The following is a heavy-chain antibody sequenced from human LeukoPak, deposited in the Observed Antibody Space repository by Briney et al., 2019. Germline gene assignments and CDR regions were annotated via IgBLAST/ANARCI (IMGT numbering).Heavy chain of an antibody. V-gene: IGHV3-23*01. J-gene: IGHJ4*02. D-gene: IGHD2-21*02. CDR1: GCTFSNYA. Sequence: PGGSLRLSCAASGCTFSNYAMSWVRQAPGKRLEWVAGISGTRGTINYADPVKGRFTIPSDNPNHTVSQQMNSLRADDTAVYYCAKRLGDQRAFDYWGQGTLVTVSS. CDR2: ISGTRGTI. CDR3: AKRLGDQRAFDY.